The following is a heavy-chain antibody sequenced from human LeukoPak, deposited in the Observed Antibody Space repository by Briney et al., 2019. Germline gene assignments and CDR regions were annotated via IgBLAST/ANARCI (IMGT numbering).Heavy chain of an antibody. CDR3: ARDLVNYDFWSGYYTGPN. CDR2: IYSGGST. Sequence: GGSLRLSCAASGFTVSSNYMSWVRQAPGKGLEWVSVIYSGGSTYYADSVKGRFTISRDNSKNTLYLQMNSLRAEDTAVYYCARDLVNYDFWSGYYTGPNWGQGTLVTVSS. D-gene: IGHD3-3*01. V-gene: IGHV3-66*01. CDR1: GFTVSSNY. J-gene: IGHJ4*02.